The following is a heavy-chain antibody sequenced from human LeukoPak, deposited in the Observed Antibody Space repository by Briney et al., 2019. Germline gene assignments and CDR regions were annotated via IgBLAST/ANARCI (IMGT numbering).Heavy chain of an antibody. CDR2: ISSSGSTI. Sequence: GGSLRLSCAASGFTFSSYEMNWVRQAPGKGLEWVSYISSSGSTIYYADSVKVRFTISRDNAKNSLYLQMNSLRAEDTAVYYCARGASFVFDWGQGTLVTVSS. J-gene: IGHJ4*02. CDR3: ARGASFVFD. V-gene: IGHV3-48*03. CDR1: GFTFSSYE. D-gene: IGHD3-3*01.